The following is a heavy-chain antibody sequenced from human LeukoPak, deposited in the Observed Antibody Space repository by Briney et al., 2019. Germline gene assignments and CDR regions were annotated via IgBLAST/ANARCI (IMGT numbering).Heavy chain of an antibody. V-gene: IGHV4-31*03. CDR1: GGSISSGGYY. D-gene: IGHD3-22*01. J-gene: IGHJ4*02. CDR2: IYYSGST. CDR3: ARDHDSSGYYFDY. Sequence: PSETLSLTCTVSGGSISSGGYYWSWIRQHPGKGLEWIGYIYYSGSTYYNPSLKSRVTISVDTSKNQFSLKLSSVTAADTAVYYCARDHDSSGYYFDYWGQGTLVTVSS.